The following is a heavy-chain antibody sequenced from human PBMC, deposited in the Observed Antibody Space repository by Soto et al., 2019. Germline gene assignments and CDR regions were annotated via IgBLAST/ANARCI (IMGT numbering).Heavy chain of an antibody. CDR2: ISGSGGST. Sequence: GGSLRLSCAASGFTFSSYAMSWVRQAPGKGLEWVSAISGSGGSTYYADSVKGRFTISRDNSKNTLYLQMNSLRAEDTAVYYCARVDWNFSDAFDIWGQGTMVTVSS. J-gene: IGHJ3*02. V-gene: IGHV3-23*01. CDR3: ARVDWNFSDAFDI. D-gene: IGHD1-7*01. CDR1: GFTFSSYA.